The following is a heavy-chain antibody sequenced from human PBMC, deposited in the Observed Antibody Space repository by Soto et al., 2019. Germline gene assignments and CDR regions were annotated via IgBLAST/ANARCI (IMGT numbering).Heavy chain of an antibody. CDR1: GFTYNKFW. J-gene: IGHJ6*02. D-gene: IGHD2-21*01. V-gene: IGHV3-74*01. Sequence: EVELVESGGGLVQPGGSLRLSCAASGFTYNKFWMHWVRQAPGKGPVWVSRINGGGSGIIYADSVKGRFTISRDNAKNTVYLQMNSLRVEDTAVYYCVSDSIANSYGMDVWGRGTTVTVSS. CDR2: INGGGSGI. CDR3: VSDSIANSYGMDV.